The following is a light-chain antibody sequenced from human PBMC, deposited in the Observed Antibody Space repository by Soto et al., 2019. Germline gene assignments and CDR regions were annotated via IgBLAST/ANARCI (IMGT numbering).Light chain of an antibody. Sequence: SYELTQPPSVGVSPGPTASITCSGDKLGNEYVFWYQQRPGQSPVLVIYQHSMRPSGISARFSGSTSGNTATLTISGTQTEDSADYDCQAWDSSSAVFGGGTKRIVL. V-gene: IGLV3-1*01. J-gene: IGLJ3*02. CDR2: QHS. CDR1: KLGNEY. CDR3: QAWDSSSAV.